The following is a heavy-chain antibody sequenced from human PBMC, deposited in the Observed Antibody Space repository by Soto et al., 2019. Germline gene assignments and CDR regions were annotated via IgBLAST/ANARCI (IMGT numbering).Heavy chain of an antibody. V-gene: IGHV1-24*01. CDR2: FDPEDGET. CDR1: GYTLTVLS. J-gene: IGHJ5*02. D-gene: IGHD3-3*01. CDR3: ATKAHLEYYDFWSGYSTGWFDP. Sequence: QVQLVQSGAEVKKPGASVKVSCKVSGYTLTVLSMHWVRQAPGKGLEWMGGFDPEDGETIYAQKFQGRVTMTEDTSTDTAYMELSSLRSEDTAVYYCATKAHLEYYDFWSGYSTGWFDPWGQGTLVTVSS.